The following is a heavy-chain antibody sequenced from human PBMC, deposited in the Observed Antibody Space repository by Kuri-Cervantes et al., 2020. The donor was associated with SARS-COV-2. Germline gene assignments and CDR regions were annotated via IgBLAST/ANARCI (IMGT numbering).Heavy chain of an antibody. CDR2: INHSGST. Sequence: ESLKISCAVYGGSFSGYYWSWIRQPPGKGLEWIGEINHSGSTNYNPSLKSRVTVSVDTSKNQFSLKLSSVTAADTAVYYCARGYCSSTSCYLHYFDYWGQGTLVTVSS. J-gene: IGHJ4*02. D-gene: IGHD2-2*01. CDR3: ARGYCSSTSCYLHYFDY. CDR1: GGSFSGYY. V-gene: IGHV4-34*01.